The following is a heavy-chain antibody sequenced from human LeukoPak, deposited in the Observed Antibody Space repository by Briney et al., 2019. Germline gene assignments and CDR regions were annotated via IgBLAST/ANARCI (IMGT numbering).Heavy chain of an antibody. J-gene: IGHJ5*02. D-gene: IGHD3-3*01. CDR1: GGSISSSSYY. CDR2: IYYRGST. Sequence: SETLSLTCTVSGGSISSSSYYWRWIRQPPGKGLEWIGSIYYRGSTYYNPSLKSRVTISVDTSKNQFSLKLSSVTAADTAVYYCARHNYDFWSGRYNWFDPWGQGTLVTVSS. V-gene: IGHV4-39*01. CDR3: ARHNYDFWSGRYNWFDP.